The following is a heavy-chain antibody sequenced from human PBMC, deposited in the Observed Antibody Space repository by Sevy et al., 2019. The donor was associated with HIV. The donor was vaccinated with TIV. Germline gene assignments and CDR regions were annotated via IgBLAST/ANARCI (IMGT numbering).Heavy chain of an antibody. D-gene: IGHD6-13*01. V-gene: IGHV3-73*01. CDR3: TRREMGSSSWYPYFDS. J-gene: IGHJ4*02. CDR1: GFTFSGSA. CDR2: IRNKANSYAT. Sequence: GGSLRLSRAASGFTFSGSAIHWVHQASGKGLEWIGRIRNKANSYATAYAESVKGRFTISRDDSKNTAYLQMNSLKTDDTAVYYCTRREMGSSSWYPYFDSWGQGTLVTVSS.